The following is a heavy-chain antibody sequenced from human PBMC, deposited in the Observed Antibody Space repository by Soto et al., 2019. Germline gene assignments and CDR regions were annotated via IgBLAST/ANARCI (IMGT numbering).Heavy chain of an antibody. J-gene: IGHJ4*02. V-gene: IGHV1-24*01. D-gene: IGHD3-3*01. Sequence: ASVKVSCKVSGYTLTELSMHWVRQAPGKGLEWMGGFDPEDGETIYAQKFQGRVTMTEDTSTDTAYMEPSSLRSEDTAVYYCATLPFGVDPLEPFDYWGQGTLVTVSS. CDR1: GYTLTELS. CDR2: FDPEDGET. CDR3: ATLPFGVDPLEPFDY.